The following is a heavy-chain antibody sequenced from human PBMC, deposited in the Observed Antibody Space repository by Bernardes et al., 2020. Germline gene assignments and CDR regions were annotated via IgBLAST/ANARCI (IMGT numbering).Heavy chain of an antibody. V-gene: IGHV5-51*01. J-gene: IGHJ4*02. Sequence: GESLKISCQGSGYNFATYWIGWVRQMPGQGLEWMGMIYPIDSDIRYSPSFQGQVTISADESIGTAYLQWSSLKASDTAMYYCARRDYYDGDGYGYWGQGTLVTVYS. CDR2: IYPIDSDI. CDR3: ARRDYYDGDGYGY. CDR1: GYNFATYW. D-gene: IGHD3-22*01.